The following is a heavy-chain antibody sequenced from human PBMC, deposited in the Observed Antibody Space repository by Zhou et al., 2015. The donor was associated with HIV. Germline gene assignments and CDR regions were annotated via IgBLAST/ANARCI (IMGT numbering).Heavy chain of an antibody. CDR2: MNPNSANT. V-gene: IGHV1-8*01. CDR3: AITQTSIFGVVIDAFDV. D-gene: IGHD3-3*02. Sequence: QVQLVQSGAEVKKPGASVKVSCKASGYSFTSHDINWVRQATGQGLEWMGWMNPNSANTGYAQNFQGRLTMTRDTSKSTAYMELSSLSSDDTAMYYCAITQTSIFGVVIDAFDVWGQGTMITVSS. CDR1: GYSFTSHD. J-gene: IGHJ3*01.